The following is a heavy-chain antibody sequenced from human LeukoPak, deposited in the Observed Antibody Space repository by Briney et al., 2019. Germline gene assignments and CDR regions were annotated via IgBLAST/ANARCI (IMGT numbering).Heavy chain of an antibody. V-gene: IGHV3-7*01. J-gene: IGHJ5*02. D-gene: IGHD4-17*01. Sequence: GGSLRLSCAASGFTFSSYRMSWVRQAPGKGLEWVANIKQDGSEKYYVDSVKGRFTISRDNAKNSLYLQMNSLRAEDTAVYYCAREDYGDDNWFDPWGQGTLVTVSS. CDR3: AREDYGDDNWFDP. CDR2: IKQDGSEK. CDR1: GFTFSSYR.